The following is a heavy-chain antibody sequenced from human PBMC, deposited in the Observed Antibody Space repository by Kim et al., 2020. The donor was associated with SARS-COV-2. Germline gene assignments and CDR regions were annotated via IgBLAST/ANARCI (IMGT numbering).Heavy chain of an antibody. CDR3: ARVGLRWFKNTPFDY. CDR2: INHSGST. D-gene: IGHD4-17*01. Sequence: SETLSLTCAVYGGSFSGYYWSWIRQPPGKGLEWIGEINHSGSTNYNPSLKSRVTISVDTSKNQFSLKLSSVTAADTAVYYCARVGLRWFKNTPFDYWGQGTLVTVSS. J-gene: IGHJ4*02. CDR1: GGSFSGYY. V-gene: IGHV4-34*01.